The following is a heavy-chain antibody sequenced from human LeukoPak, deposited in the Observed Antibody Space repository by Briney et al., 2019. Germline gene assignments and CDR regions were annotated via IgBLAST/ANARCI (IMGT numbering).Heavy chain of an antibody. Sequence: GGSLRLSCAASGFTFSSYSMNWVRQAPGKGLEWVSYISSSSTYIDYADSVKGRFTISRDNAKNSLYLQMNSLRAEDTAVYYCAREGIAAVGPYWGQGTLVTVSS. D-gene: IGHD6-13*01. J-gene: IGHJ4*02. V-gene: IGHV3-21*06. CDR1: GFTFSSYS. CDR3: AREGIAAVGPY. CDR2: ISSSSTYI.